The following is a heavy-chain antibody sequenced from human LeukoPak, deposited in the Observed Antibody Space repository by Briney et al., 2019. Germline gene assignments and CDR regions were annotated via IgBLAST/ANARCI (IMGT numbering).Heavy chain of an antibody. CDR2: ISAYNGNT. V-gene: IGHV1-18*01. J-gene: IGHJ4*02. D-gene: IGHD3-10*01. Sequence: ASVKVSCKASGYTFTSYGISWVRQAPGQGLEWMGWISAYNGNTNYAQKLQGRVTMTTDISTSTAYMELRSLRSDDTAVYYCARGFGGQYYYGSGSYFAGPFDYWGQGTLVTVSS. CDR3: ARGFGGQYYYGSGSYFAGPFDY. CDR1: GYTFTSYG.